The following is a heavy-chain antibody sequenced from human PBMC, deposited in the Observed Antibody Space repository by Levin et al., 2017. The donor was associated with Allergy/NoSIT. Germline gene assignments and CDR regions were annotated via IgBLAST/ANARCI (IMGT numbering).Heavy chain of an antibody. CDR3: ARGPGRYCSGGSCYSGDY. J-gene: IGHJ4*02. D-gene: IGHD2-15*01. Sequence: SQTLSLTCAVYGGSFSGSYWSWIRQPPGKGLEWIGEINHSGSTNYNPSLKSRVTISVDTSKNQFSLKLSSVTAADTAVYYCARGPGRYCSGGSCYSGDYWGQGTLVTVSS. V-gene: IGHV4-34*01. CDR1: GGSFSGSY. CDR2: INHSGST.